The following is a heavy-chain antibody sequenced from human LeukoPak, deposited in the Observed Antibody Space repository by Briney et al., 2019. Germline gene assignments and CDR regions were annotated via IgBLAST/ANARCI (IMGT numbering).Heavy chain of an antibody. Sequence: GGSLRLSCAASGFTFSDYYMSWIRQAPGKGLEWVSYISSSGSTIYYADSVKGRFIISRDNAKNSLYLQMNSLKAEDTAVYYCARDRNYDFWSGYPDAFDIWGQGTMVTVSS. CDR3: ARDRNYDFWSGYPDAFDI. CDR1: GFTFSDYY. CDR2: ISSSGSTI. J-gene: IGHJ3*02. D-gene: IGHD3-3*01. V-gene: IGHV3-11*01.